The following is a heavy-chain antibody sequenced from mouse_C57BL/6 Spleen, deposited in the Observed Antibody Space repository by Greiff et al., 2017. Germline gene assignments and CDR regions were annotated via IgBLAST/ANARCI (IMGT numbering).Heavy chain of an antibody. V-gene: IGHV5-6*01. CDR1: GFTFSSYG. J-gene: IGHJ2*01. CDR2: ISSGGSYT. Sequence: EVQVVESGGDLVKPGGSLKLSCAASGFTFSSYGMSWVRQTPDKRLEWVGTISSGGSYTYYPDSVKGRFTISRDNAKNTLYLQMSSLNSEDTAVYSCARHENSGSRYYFGCWGQGPTLTFAS. D-gene: IGHD1-1*01. CDR3: ARHENSGSRYYFGC.